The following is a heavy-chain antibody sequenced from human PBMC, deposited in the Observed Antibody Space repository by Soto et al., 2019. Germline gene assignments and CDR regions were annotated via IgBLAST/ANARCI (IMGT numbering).Heavy chain of an antibody. Sequence: GGSLRLSCAASGFTFSSYAMSWVRQAPGKGMEWVSAISGSGGSTYYADSVKGRFTISRDNSKNTLYLQMNSLRAEDTAVYYCEKDPRRWDPNIVVVTYFDYWGQGTLVTVSS. CDR2: ISGSGGST. CDR1: GFTFSSYA. CDR3: EKDPRRWDPNIVVVTYFDY. V-gene: IGHV3-23*01. J-gene: IGHJ4*02. D-gene: IGHD3-22*01.